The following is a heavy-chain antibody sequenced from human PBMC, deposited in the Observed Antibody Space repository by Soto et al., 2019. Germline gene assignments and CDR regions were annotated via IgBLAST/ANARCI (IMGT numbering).Heavy chain of an antibody. CDR1: GGTFSSYA. D-gene: IGHD2-15*01. CDR3: VTYCSGGSCYFQDY. J-gene: IGHJ4*02. Sequence: QVQLVQSGAEVKKPGSSVKVSCKASGGTFSSYAISWVRQAPGQGLEWMGGIIPIFGTANYAQKFQGRVTMTADESTSTAYMELSSLRSEATAVYYCVTYCSGGSCYFQDYWGQGTLVTVSS. V-gene: IGHV1-69*01. CDR2: IIPIFGTA.